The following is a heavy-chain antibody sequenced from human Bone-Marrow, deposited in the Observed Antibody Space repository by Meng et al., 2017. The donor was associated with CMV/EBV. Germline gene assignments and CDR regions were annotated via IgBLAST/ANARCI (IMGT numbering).Heavy chain of an antibody. Sequence: QVQLVQSRAEMKKPGASVKVSCKASGYTFPNYAIHWMRQAPGQRLEWMGLINPATSNAKYSQTFQGRVTITRDTSATTAYMELSGLRSEDTAIYYCARGPYSSGWYGLVDYWGQGTLVTVSS. CDR1: GYTFPNYA. CDR2: INPATSNA. D-gene: IGHD6-19*01. CDR3: ARGPYSSGWYGLVDY. V-gene: IGHV1-3*01. J-gene: IGHJ4*02.